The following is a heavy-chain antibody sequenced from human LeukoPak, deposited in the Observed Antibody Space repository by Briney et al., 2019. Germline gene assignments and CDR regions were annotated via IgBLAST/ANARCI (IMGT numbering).Heavy chain of an antibody. V-gene: IGHV5-51*01. CDR2: ISPGDSDT. CDR3: ARFSGSSFDKNWFDP. J-gene: IGHJ5*02. Sequence: GESLKISCKASGYSFTSYWIGWVRQMPGKGVEWMGIISPGDSDTRYSPSFQGQVTISADKSITTAYLQWNSLQASDTAMYYCARFSGSSFDKNWFDPWGQGTLVTVSS. D-gene: IGHD3-10*01. CDR1: GYSFTSYW.